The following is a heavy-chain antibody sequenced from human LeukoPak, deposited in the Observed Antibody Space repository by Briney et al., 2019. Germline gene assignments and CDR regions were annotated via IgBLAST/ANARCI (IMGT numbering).Heavy chain of an antibody. V-gene: IGHV1-3*01. CDR1: GYTFTSYA. D-gene: IGHD2-2*01. J-gene: IGHJ6*04. Sequence: ASVKVSCKASGYTFTSYAMHWVRQAPGQRLEWMGWINAGNGNTKYSQKFQGRVTITRDTSASTAYMELSSLRSEDTAVYYCARDIVVLREYYHGMDVWGKGTTVTVSS. CDR2: INAGNGNT. CDR3: ARDIVVLREYYHGMDV.